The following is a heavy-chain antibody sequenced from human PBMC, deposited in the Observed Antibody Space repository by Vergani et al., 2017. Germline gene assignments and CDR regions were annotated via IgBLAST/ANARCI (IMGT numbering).Heavy chain of an antibody. CDR1: GFRFSDYG. CDR2: ISYDGDTT. D-gene: IGHD1-1*01. Sequence: HVQMVESGGGVVQPGRSLRLSCAVSGFRFSDYGMHWVRQAPGRGLEWVALISYDGDTTYYEDSVKGRFTISRDNSKNTLFLQMHRLRVEDMALYYCAKFPLNITTPDRGDFWGQGSLVTVSS. CDR3: AKFPLNITTPDRGDF. J-gene: IGHJ4*02. V-gene: IGHV3-30*18.